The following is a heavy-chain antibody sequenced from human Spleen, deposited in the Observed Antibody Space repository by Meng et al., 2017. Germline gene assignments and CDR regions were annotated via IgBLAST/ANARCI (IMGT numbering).Heavy chain of an antibody. V-gene: IGHV3-74*01. Sequence: GESLKISCAASGFTFSSYWMHWVRQAPGKGLVWVSRINSDGYSISYADSVKGRFTISRDNAKNTLYLQMNSLRAENTALYYCARDTLFDIWGQGTMVTVSS. J-gene: IGHJ3*02. D-gene: IGHD2-15*01. CDR2: INSDGYSI. CDR3: ARDTLFDI. CDR1: GFTFSSYW.